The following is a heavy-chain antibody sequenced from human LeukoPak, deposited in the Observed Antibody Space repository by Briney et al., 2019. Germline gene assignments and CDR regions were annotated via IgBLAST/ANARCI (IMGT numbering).Heavy chain of an antibody. D-gene: IGHD3-16*01. J-gene: IGHJ1*01. Sequence: GGSLRLSCAASGFTFSSYAMRWVRQAPGKGLEWVSAISGSGGSTYYADSVKGRFTISRDNSKNTLYLQMNSLRAEDTAVYYRARAPWGSENFQHWGQGTLVTVSS. CDR3: ARAPWGSENFQH. CDR2: ISGSGGST. V-gene: IGHV3-23*01. CDR1: GFTFSSYA.